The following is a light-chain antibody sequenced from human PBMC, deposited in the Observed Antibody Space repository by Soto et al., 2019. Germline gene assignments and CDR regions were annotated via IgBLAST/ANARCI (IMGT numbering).Light chain of an antibody. V-gene: IGLV3-21*04. CDR2: YDS. CDR3: QVWDNSSDQPGV. Sequence: SYELTQPPSVSVAPGETARITCGGNNIGSKSVHWYQQKPGQAPVLVIYYDSDRPSGIPERFSGSNSGNTATLTISRVEAGDEADYYCQVWDNSSDQPGVFGGGTKVTVL. J-gene: IGLJ3*02. CDR1: NIGSKS.